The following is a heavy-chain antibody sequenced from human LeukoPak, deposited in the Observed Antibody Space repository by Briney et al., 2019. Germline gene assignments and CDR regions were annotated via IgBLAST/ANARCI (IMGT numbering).Heavy chain of an antibody. CDR2: ISSSSSTI. CDR1: GFTFSSYS. D-gene: IGHD3-10*01. Sequence: GGSLRLSCAASGFTFSSYSMNWVRQAPGKGLEWVSYISSSSSTIYYADSVKGRFTISRDNAKNSLYLQMNSLRAEDTALYYCAKDSLWFGESYAFDIWGQGTMVTVSS. CDR3: AKDSLWFGESYAFDI. J-gene: IGHJ3*02. V-gene: IGHV3-48*04.